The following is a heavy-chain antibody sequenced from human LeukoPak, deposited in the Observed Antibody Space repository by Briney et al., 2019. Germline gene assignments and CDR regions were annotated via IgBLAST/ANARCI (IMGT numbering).Heavy chain of an antibody. CDR2: ISGSGGST. CDR3: AKGGVRRFGELLRYYYYMDV. J-gene: IGHJ6*03. CDR1: GFTFSSYG. D-gene: IGHD3-10*01. Sequence: GGTQRLSCAASGFTFSSYGMSWVRQAPGKGLEWVSAISGSGGSTYYADSVKGRFTISRDNSKNTLYLQMNSLRAEDTAVYYCAKGGVRRFGELLRYYYYMDVWGKGTTVTISS. V-gene: IGHV3-23*01.